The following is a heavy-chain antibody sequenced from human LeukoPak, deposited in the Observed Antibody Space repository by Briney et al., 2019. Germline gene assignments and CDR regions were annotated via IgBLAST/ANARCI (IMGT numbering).Heavy chain of an antibody. D-gene: IGHD5-24*01. CDR1: GGTFSSYA. V-gene: IGHV1-69*05. J-gene: IGHJ3*02. CDR2: IIPIFGTA. Sequence: SVKVSCKASGGTFSSYAISWVRQAPGQGLEWMGGIIPIFGTANYAQKFQGRVTITTDESTSTAYMELSSLRSEDTAVYYCARVHSVGDGYNSDAFDTWGQGTMVTVSS. CDR3: ARVHSVGDGYNSDAFDT.